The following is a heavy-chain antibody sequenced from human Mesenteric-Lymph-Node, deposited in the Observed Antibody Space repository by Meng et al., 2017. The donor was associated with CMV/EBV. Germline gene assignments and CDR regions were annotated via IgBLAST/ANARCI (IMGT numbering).Heavy chain of an antibody. CDR1: KFIFEGYT. J-gene: IGHJ1*01. Sequence: GESLKISCAASKFIFEGYTFHWIRQAPGKGPEWVGAISFDGAKTHYAGVVTGRFTISKDFSKNTVFLHMTGARAEDTAVYYCVTFIAAVPWGQGTLVTVSS. D-gene: IGHD6-25*01. CDR2: ISFDGAKT. CDR3: VTFIAAVP. V-gene: IGHV3-30-3*01.